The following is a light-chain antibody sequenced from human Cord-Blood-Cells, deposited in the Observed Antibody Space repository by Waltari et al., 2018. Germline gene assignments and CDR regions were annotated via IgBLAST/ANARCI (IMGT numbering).Light chain of an antibody. Sequence: DIVMTQTPLSLSVTPGQPASISCTSSQSLLHSDGKTYLYWYLQKPGQSPQLLIYAVSNRFSGVPDRFSGSGSGTDFTLKISRVEAEDVGVYYCMQSIQLPLTFGGGTKVEIK. CDR3: MQSIQLPLT. V-gene: IGKV2D-29*02. CDR2: AVS. CDR1: QSLLHSDGKTY. J-gene: IGKJ4*01.